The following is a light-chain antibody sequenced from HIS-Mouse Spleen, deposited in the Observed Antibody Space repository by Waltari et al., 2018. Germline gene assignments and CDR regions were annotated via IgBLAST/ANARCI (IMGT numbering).Light chain of an antibody. V-gene: IGLV2-8*01. CDR2: EVS. Sequence: QSALTQPPSASGSPGQSVTISCTGTSSDVGGYNYASCYQQHPGKAPKLMIYEVSKRPSGVPDRFSGSKSGNTASLTVSGLQAEDEADYYCSSYAGSNNWVFGGGTKLTVL. CDR3: SSYAGSNNWV. CDR1: SSDVGGYNY. J-gene: IGLJ3*02.